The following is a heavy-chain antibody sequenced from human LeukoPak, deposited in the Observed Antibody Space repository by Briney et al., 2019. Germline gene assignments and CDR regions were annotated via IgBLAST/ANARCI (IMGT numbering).Heavy chain of an antibody. Sequence: GGPLRLSCAASGFTFSSYAMSWVRQAPGKGLEWVSAISGSGGSTYYADSVKGRFTISRDNSKNTLYLQMNSLRAEDTAVYYRAKDQAAVAAYYFDYWGQGTLATVSS. CDR2: ISGSGGST. D-gene: IGHD6-19*01. V-gene: IGHV3-23*01. J-gene: IGHJ4*02. CDR3: AKDQAAVAAYYFDY. CDR1: GFTFSSYA.